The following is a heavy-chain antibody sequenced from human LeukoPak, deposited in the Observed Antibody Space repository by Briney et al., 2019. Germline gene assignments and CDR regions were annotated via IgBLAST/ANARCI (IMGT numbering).Heavy chain of an antibody. D-gene: IGHD1-26*01. CDR1: GFTFSSYA. CDR2: ISGSGDST. V-gene: IGHV3-23*01. CDR3: AKDVGSSKNYYYYYMDV. Sequence: GGSLRLSCAASGFTFSSYAMSWVRQAPGKGLEWVSVISGSGDSTYYADSVKGRFTFSRDNSKNTLYLQMNSLRAEDTAVYYCAKDVGSSKNYYYYYMDVWGKGTTVTVSS. J-gene: IGHJ6*03.